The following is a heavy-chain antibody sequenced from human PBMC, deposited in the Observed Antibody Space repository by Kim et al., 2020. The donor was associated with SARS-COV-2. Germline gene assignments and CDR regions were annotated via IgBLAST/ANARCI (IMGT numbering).Heavy chain of an antibody. CDR3: AKDGGYCSSYGICYFDY. Sequence: GGSLRLSCAASGFTFSSYAMNWVRQAPGKGLEWVSGISGSGGSAYYADSVKGRFTISRDNSKKKLYLQINSLRAEDTAIYYCAKDGGYCSSYGICYFDYWGRGTLVTVSS. V-gene: IGHV3-23*01. D-gene: IGHD2-2*01. CDR2: ISGSGGSA. CDR1: GFTFSSYA. J-gene: IGHJ4*02.